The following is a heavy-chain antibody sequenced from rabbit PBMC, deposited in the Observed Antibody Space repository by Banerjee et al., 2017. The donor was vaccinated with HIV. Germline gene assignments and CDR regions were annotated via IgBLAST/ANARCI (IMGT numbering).Heavy chain of an antibody. V-gene: IGHV1S47*01. CDR1: GFDFSSYG. CDR2: IDPVFGST. J-gene: IGHJ5*01. Sequence: QEQLVESGGGLVQPGGSLKLSCKASGFDFSSYGVSWVRQAPGKGLEWIGYIDPVFGSTYYASWVNGRFTISSHNAQNTLYLQLNSLTAADTATYFCARSNDHAGDPDWLDLWGQGTLVTVS. CDR3: ARSNDHAGDPDWLDL. D-gene: IGHD2-1*01.